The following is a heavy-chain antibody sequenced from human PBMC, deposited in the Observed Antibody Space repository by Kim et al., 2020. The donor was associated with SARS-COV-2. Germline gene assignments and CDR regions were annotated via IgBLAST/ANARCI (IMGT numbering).Heavy chain of an antibody. J-gene: IGHJ3*02. V-gene: IGHV3-7*01. CDR2: INQDGSER. CDR1: GFTFSSYW. Sequence: GGSLRLSCAASGFTFSSYWLTWVRQAPGKGLEWVANINQDGSERYYVDSVKGRFTISRDNAKNSLYLQISSLRVEDTAVYYCVIPGAFDIWGQGTMATVSS. CDR3: VIPGAFDI.